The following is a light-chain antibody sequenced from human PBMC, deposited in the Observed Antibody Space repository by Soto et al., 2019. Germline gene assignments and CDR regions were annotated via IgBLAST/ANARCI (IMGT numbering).Light chain of an antibody. Sequence: DIVMTQSPDSLAVSLGERATINCKSSQSVLYSSNNKNYLAWYQQKPGQPPKLLIYWVSTRESGVPDRFSGSGSGTDFTLTISSLQAEDVAVYYCQQYYSTPRTFGQGTKVDIK. CDR1: QSVLYSSNNKNY. V-gene: IGKV4-1*01. CDR2: WVS. CDR3: QQYYSTPRT. J-gene: IGKJ1*01.